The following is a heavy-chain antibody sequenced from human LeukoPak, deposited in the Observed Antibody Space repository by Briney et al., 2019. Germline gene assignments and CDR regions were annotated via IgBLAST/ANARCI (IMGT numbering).Heavy chain of an antibody. V-gene: IGHV3-7*05. CDR2: IQQDGSVK. Sequence: SGGSLRLSCAASGFTFSTYWMSWVRQAPGKGLERVANIQQDGSVKNYVDSVKGRFTISRDNAKNSLYLQMNSLRAEDTAVYYCARFSRSSDSYWGQGTLVTVSS. J-gene: IGHJ4*02. CDR1: GFTFSTYW. CDR3: ARFSRSSDSY. D-gene: IGHD3-22*01.